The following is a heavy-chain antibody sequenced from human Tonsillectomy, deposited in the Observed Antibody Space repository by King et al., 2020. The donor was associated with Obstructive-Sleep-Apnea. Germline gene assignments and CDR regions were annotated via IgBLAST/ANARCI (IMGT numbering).Heavy chain of an antibody. J-gene: IGHJ5*02. D-gene: IGHD2-2*01. V-gene: IGHV3-66*01. CDR3: ARGPGFCNSITCLNWFDP. CDR1: GFTVSSNY. Sequence: VQLVESGGGLVQLAGSLRLSCAASGFTVSSNYMAWVRQAPGKGLEWVSVLYSAGSTLYADSVKGRFAVSRDNSKNTLYLEMNTLRAEDTAVYYCARGPGFCNSITCLNWFDPWGQGTLVTVSS. CDR2: LYSAGST.